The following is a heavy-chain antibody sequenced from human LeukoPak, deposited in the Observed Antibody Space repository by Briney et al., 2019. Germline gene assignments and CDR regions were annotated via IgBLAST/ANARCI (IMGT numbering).Heavy chain of an antibody. V-gene: IGHV4-59*01. CDR3: ARVTSYSSSGAFDI. Sequence: SETLSLTCTVSGGSISSYYWSWIRQPPGKGLEWIGYIYYSGSTNYNPSLKSRVTISVDTSKNQFSLKLSSATAADTAVYYCARVTSYSSSGAFDIWGQGTMVTVSS. J-gene: IGHJ3*02. CDR2: IYYSGST. D-gene: IGHD6-6*01. CDR1: GGSISSYY.